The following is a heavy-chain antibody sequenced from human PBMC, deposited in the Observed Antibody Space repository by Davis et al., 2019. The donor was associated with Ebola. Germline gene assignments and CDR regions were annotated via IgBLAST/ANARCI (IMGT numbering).Heavy chain of an antibody. J-gene: IGHJ4*02. V-gene: IGHV3-30-3*01. D-gene: IGHD6-6*01. Sequence: GESLKISCAASGFPFSSYALHWVRQAPGKGLEWVAVISHDEINKYYADSVKGRFSISRDTSKNTLFLQMHNLSPEDTAVYFCARTASSSGPFDYWGQGSLVTVSS. CDR3: ARTASSSGPFDY. CDR2: ISHDEINK. CDR1: GFPFSSYA.